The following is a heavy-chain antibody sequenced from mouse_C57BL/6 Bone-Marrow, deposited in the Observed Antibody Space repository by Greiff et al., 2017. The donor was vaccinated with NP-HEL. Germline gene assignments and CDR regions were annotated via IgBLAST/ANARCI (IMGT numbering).Heavy chain of an antibody. Sequence: EVKLVESGGGLVNPGGSLKLSCAASGFTFSDYGMHWVRQAPEKGLEWVAYISSGSSTIYYADTVKGRFTISRDNAKNTLFLQMTSLRSEDTAMYYCARQRGYAMDYWGQGTSVTVSS. CDR3: ARQRGYAMDY. V-gene: IGHV5-17*01. J-gene: IGHJ4*01. CDR1: GFTFSDYG. CDR2: ISSGSSTI.